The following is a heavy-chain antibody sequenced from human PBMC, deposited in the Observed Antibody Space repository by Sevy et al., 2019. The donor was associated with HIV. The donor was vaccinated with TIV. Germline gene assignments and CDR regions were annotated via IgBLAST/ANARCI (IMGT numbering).Heavy chain of an antibody. D-gene: IGHD2-2*01. V-gene: IGHV3-48*01. CDR2: ISSSSSTI. CDR1: GFTFSSYS. CDR3: AREGVVPAAMGSWFDP. Sequence: RGSLRLSCAASGFTFSSYSMNWVRQAPGKGLEWVSYISSSSSTIYYADSVKGRFTISRDNAKNSLYLQMNSLRAEDTAVYYCAREGVVPAAMGSWFDPWGQGTLVTVSS. J-gene: IGHJ5*02.